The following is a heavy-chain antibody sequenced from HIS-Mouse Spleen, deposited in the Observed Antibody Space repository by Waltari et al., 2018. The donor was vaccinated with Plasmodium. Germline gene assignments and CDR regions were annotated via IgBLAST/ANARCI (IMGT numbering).Heavy chain of an antibody. Sequence: QLQLQESGPGLVKPSETLSLTCTVSGGSISSSSYYWGWIRQPPGKGLEWIGSIYYSGSTYYNPSLKGRVTISVDTSKNQFSRKLSSVTAADTAVYYCARRGGSYYYFDYWGQGTLVTVSS. D-gene: IGHD1-26*01. CDR3: ARRGGSYYYFDY. CDR1: GGSISSSSYY. CDR2: IYYSGST. V-gene: IGHV4-39*01. J-gene: IGHJ4*02.